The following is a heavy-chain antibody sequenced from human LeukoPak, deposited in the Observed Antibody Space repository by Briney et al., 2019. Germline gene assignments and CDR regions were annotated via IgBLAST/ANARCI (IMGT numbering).Heavy chain of an antibody. CDR3: ARDRPNYYESNGHYYRRDGDS. Sequence: GGSLRLSCTASGFTFSGYAMSWVRQAPEKGLEWVSSITSSGESTWYAGSVKGQFTISRDNSKNTLYLQMNSLRAEDTAVYYCARDRPNYYESNGHYYRRDGDSWGLGILVTVSS. CDR1: GFTFSGYA. J-gene: IGHJ5*01. V-gene: IGHV3-23*01. D-gene: IGHD3-22*01. CDR2: ITSSGEST.